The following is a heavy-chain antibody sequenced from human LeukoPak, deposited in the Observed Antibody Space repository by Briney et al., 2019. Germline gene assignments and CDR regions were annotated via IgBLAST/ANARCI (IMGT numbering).Heavy chain of an antibody. J-gene: IGHJ4*02. Sequence: GGSLRLSCAASGFTFSSYAMSWVRQAPGEGLEWVSAISGSGGSTYYADSVKGRFTISRDNSKNTLYLQMNSLRAEDTAVYYCAKDLLGYYYDSSGYFPFDYWGQGTLVTVSS. V-gene: IGHV3-23*01. CDR3: AKDLLGYYYDSSGYFPFDY. CDR2: ISGSGGST. D-gene: IGHD3-22*01. CDR1: GFTFSSYA.